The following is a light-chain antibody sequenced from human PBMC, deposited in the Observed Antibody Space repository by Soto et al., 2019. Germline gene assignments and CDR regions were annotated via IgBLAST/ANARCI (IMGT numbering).Light chain of an antibody. CDR2: EGS. CDR3: CSNDISDTFYFV. Sequence: QSALTQRASVSGSPGQSITISCTGTSSDVGSYNIVSWYQQHPGKAPKLIIYEGSKRPSGISNRYSGSNSDHTASPPIPGLQAAEDADYYCCSNDISDTFYFVFGGGTKLTVL. CDR1: SSDVGSYNI. J-gene: IGLJ2*01. V-gene: IGLV2-23*03.